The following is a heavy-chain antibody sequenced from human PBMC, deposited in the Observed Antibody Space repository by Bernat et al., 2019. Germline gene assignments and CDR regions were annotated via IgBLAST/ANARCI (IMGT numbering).Heavy chain of an antibody. CDR2: IYYSGST. Sequence: QLQLQESGPGLVKPSETLSLTCTVSGGSISSSSYYWGWIRQPPGKGLEWIGSIYYSGSTYYNPSLKSRVTISVDTSKNQFSLKLSSVTAADTAVYYCASFLVFGGGNGDWFDPWGQGTLVTVSS. CDR1: GGSISSSSYY. D-gene: IGHD3-16*01. V-gene: IGHV4-39*01. CDR3: ASFLVFGGGNGDWFDP. J-gene: IGHJ5*02.